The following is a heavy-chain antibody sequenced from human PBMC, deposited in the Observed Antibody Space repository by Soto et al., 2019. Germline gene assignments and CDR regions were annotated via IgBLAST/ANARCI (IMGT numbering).Heavy chain of an antibody. J-gene: IGHJ4*02. CDR2: MNPNSGNT. CDR1: GYTFTSYD. V-gene: IGHV1-8*01. D-gene: IGHD2-2*01. Sequence: QVQLVQSGAEVKKPGASVKVSCKASGYTFTSYDINWVRQATGQGLEWMGWMNPNSGNTGYAQKFQGRVTMTRNTSISTAYRGLSRPEFEDTAGYYRAEGSAYYYCRRSQSYAHRGQGTLVTVSS. CDR3: AEGSAYYYCRRSQSYAH.